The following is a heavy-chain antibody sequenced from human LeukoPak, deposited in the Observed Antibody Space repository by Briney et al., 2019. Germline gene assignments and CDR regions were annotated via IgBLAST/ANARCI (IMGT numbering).Heavy chain of an antibody. V-gene: IGHV1-2*02. CDR1: GYTFTGYY. CDR3: AREEYGDYGYFDL. J-gene: IGHJ2*01. CDR2: INPNSGGT. Sequence: GASVLISCKASGYTFTGYYMHWVRQAPGQGLEWMGWINPNSGGTNYAQKFQGRVTMTRDTSISTAYMELSRLRSDDTAVYYCAREEYGDYGYFDLWGRGTLVT. D-gene: IGHD4-17*01.